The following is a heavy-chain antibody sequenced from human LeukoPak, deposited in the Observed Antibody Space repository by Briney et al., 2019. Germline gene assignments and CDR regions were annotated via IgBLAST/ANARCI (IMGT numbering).Heavy chain of an antibody. CDR2: IYYSGST. J-gene: IGHJ6*04. CDR1: GGSISSSSYY. CDR3: ARDLGNGMDV. D-gene: IGHD7-27*01. V-gene: IGHV4-39*02. Sequence: PSETLSLTCTVSGGSISSSSYYWGWIRQPPGKGLEWIGSIYYSGSTYYNPSLKSRVTISVDTSKNQFSLKLSSVTAADTAVYYCARDLGNGMDVWGKGTTVTISS.